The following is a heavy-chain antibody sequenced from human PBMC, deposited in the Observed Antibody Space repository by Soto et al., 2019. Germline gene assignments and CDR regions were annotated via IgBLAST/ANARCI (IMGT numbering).Heavy chain of an antibody. D-gene: IGHD5-12*01. CDR2: IIPIFGTA. CDR1: GGTFSSYA. J-gene: IGHJ5*02. V-gene: IGHV1-69*13. CDR3: ARGLRSRSLAAQNRP. Sequence: GASVKVSCKASGGTFSSYAISWVRQAPGQGLEWMGGIIPIFGTANYAQKFQGRVTITADESTSTAYMELSSLRSEDTAVYYCARGLRSRSLAAQNRPWGQGTLVTVSS.